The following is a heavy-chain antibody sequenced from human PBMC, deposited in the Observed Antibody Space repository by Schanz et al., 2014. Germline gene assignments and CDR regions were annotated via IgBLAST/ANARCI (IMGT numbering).Heavy chain of an antibody. Sequence: QVPLQQWGAGLLKPSETLSLTCAVYGGSFSGYYWTWIRQPPGKGLEWIGEIHHSGSTNYNPSLKSRVTISMDPSKNQFPLNLSSVTAADTAVYYCARGEWSTSQFDYWGHGTLVTVSS. CDR2: IHHSGST. D-gene: IGHD2-2*01. V-gene: IGHV4-34*01. CDR1: GGSFSGYY. CDR3: ARGEWSTSQFDY. J-gene: IGHJ4*01.